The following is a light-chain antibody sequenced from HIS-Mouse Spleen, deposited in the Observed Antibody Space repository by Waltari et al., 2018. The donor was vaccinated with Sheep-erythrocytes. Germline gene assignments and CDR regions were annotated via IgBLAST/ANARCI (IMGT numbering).Light chain of an antibody. CDR2: DAS. Sequence: TQSPSSVSASVGDRVTITCRASQSVSSYLAWYQQKPGQAPRLLIYDASNRATGIPARFSGSGSGTDFTLTISSLEPEDFAVYYCQQRSNWPPYTFGQGTKLEIK. J-gene: IGKJ2*01. V-gene: IGKV3-11*01. CDR3: QQRSNWPPYT. CDR1: QSVSSY.